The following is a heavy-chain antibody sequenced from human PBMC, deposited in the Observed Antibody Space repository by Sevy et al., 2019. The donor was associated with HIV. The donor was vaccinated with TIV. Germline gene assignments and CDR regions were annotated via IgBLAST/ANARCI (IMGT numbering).Heavy chain of an antibody. CDR1: GFTFSSYA. D-gene: IGHD3-10*01. Sequence: GGSLRLSCAASGFTFSSYAMSWVRQAPGKGLEWVSAISGSGGSTYYADSVKGRFTISRDNSKNTLYLQMNSLRAEDTAVYYCAKDLMVRVVMENMVPSWDYWGQGTLVTVSS. CDR2: ISGSGGST. CDR3: AKDLMVRVVMENMVPSWDY. V-gene: IGHV3-23*01. J-gene: IGHJ4*02.